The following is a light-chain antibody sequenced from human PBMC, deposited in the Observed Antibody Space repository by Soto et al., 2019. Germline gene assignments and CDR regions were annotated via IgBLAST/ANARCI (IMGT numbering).Light chain of an antibody. V-gene: IGKV3-20*01. CDR1: QSFTNRY. CDR3: QLYGSSWT. Sequence: DTVLTQSPGTLSLSPGERATLSCRASQSFTNRYLAWYQQKPGQAPRLLMYTTSSRAAGIPDRFSGSGSGTDFTLTISRLEPEDVAVYYCQLYGSSWTFGQGTKVEIK. CDR2: TTS. J-gene: IGKJ1*01.